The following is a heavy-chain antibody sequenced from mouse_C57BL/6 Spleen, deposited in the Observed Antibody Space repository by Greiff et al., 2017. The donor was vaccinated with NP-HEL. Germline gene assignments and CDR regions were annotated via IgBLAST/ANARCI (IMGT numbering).Heavy chain of an antibody. CDR2: IYPSDSET. CDR1: GYSFTSYW. CDR3: GRWNSSGYVDYAMGY. J-gene: IGHJ4*01. D-gene: IGHD3-2*02. Sequence: QVQLQQPGAELVRPGSSVKLSCKASGYSFTSYWMDWVKQWPGQGLEWIGNIYPSDSETHYNQKFKDKATLTVDKSSSTAYMQLSSLTSEAAAVYYCGRWNSSGYVDYAMGYWGQGASVTVSS. V-gene: IGHV1-61*01.